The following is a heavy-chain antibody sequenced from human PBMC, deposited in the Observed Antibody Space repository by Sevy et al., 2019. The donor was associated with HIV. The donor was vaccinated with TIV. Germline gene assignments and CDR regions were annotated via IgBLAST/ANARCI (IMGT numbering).Heavy chain of an antibody. CDR1: GFTFGDYS. CDR2: FVKDGSL. CDR3: TRWKGAQSVFDF. V-gene: IGHV3-49*04. D-gene: IGHD1-1*01. J-gene: IGHJ4*02. Sequence: GGSLRLSCRASGFTFGDYSMSWVRQAPGKGLEWVSFFVKDGSLDYAGSGKGRFSISRDGSKTIVDLQMNDLKTEDTAVYYGTRWKGAQSVFDFWGQGALVTVSS.